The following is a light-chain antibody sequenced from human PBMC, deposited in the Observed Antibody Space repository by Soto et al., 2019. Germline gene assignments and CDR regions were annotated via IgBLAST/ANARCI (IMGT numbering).Light chain of an antibody. Sequence: EIVMTQSPAPLSVSPGERATLSCRASQSVSSNLAWYQQNPGQAPRLLIYGASTRATGIPARFSGSGSGTEFTLTISSLQSEDFAVYYCQQYNNWPFTFGPGTKVDIK. CDR1: QSVSSN. CDR3: QQYNNWPFT. CDR2: GAS. V-gene: IGKV3-15*01. J-gene: IGKJ3*01.